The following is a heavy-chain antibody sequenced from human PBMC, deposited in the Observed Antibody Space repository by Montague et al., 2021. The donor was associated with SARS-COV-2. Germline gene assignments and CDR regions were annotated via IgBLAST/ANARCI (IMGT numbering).Heavy chain of an antibody. CDR1: GFTVSSNY. D-gene: IGHD3-9*01. Sequence: SLRLSFAASGFTVSSNYMSWVRQAPGKGLEWVSVIYSGGSTYYADSVKGRFTISRDNSKNTLYLQMNSLRAEDTAVYYCARDSKPDWVPYWYFDLWGRGTLVTVSS. J-gene: IGHJ2*01. CDR3: ARDSKPDWVPYWYFDL. CDR2: IYSGGST. V-gene: IGHV3-53*01.